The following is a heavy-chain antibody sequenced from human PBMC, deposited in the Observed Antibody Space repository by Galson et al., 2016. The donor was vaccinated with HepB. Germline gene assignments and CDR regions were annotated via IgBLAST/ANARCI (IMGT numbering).Heavy chain of an antibody. Sequence: SETLSLTCTVSGGSITTDYWTWIRQPPGKGLEWIGYISYSGTSKYNPSLRSRVTISGDTSKNQFSLKLISVTAADTAVYYCARATISDWHFDLWGRGTPVAVSS. CDR1: GGSITTDY. CDR2: ISYSGTS. V-gene: IGHV4-59*01. CDR3: ARATISDWHFDL. J-gene: IGHJ2*01.